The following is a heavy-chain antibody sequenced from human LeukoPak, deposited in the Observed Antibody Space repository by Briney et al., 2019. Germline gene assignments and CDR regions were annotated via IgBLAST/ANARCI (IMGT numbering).Heavy chain of an antibody. J-gene: IGHJ5*02. CDR2: IYYSGST. D-gene: IGHD6-19*01. Sequence: SETLSLTCSVSNGSISNYLWSWIRQPPGKGLEWIGYIYYSGSTNYNPSLKSRVTISVDTSKNQFSLKLSSVTAADTAVYYCATTHSSGWYNGWFDPWGQGTLVTVSS. CDR1: NGSISNYL. CDR3: ATTHSSGWYNGWFDP. V-gene: IGHV4-59*08.